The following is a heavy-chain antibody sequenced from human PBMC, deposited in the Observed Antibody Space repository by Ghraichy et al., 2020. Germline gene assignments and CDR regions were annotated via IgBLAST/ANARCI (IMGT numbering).Heavy chain of an antibody. CDR3: ASASFCSGGSCYSGGY. CDR2: IRNKANSDTT. J-gene: IGHJ4*02. D-gene: IGHD2-15*01. Sequence: GSLRLSCAASGFTFSDHYMDWVRQAPGKGLEWVGRIRNKANSDTTEYAASVKGRFTISRDDSKNSLYLQMNSLKTEDTAVYYCASASFCSGGSCYSGGYWGQGTLVTVSS. V-gene: IGHV3-72*01. CDR1: GFTFSDHY.